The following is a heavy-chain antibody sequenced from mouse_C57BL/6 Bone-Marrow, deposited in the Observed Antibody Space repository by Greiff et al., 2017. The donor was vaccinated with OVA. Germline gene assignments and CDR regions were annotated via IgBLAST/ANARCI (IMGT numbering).Heavy chain of an antibody. CDR2: IYPRSGNT. CDR1: GYTFTSYG. Sequence: QVQLQQSGAELARPGASVKLSCKASGYTFTSYGISWVKQRTGQGLEWIGEIYPRSGNTYYNEKFKGKATLTADKSSSTAYLELRSLTSEDSAVYFCARSPYYYGSRGYWGQGTTLTVSS. J-gene: IGHJ2*01. CDR3: ARSPYYYGSRGY. V-gene: IGHV1-81*01. D-gene: IGHD1-1*01.